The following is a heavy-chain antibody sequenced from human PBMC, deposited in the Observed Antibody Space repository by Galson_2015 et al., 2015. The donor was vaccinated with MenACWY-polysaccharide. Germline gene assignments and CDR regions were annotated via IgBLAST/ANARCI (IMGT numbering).Heavy chain of an antibody. CDR3: ARPQDTSGSYPDY. D-gene: IGHD3-22*01. J-gene: IGHJ4*02. CDR2: IWYDGSKK. Sequence: SLRLSFAASGFTFSSYGMHWVRQAPGKGLEWVAVIWYDGSKKYYADSVKGRFTISRDNSKNTLYLQMNSLRGEDTAVYYCARPQDTSGSYPDYWGQGTLVTVSS. CDR1: GFTFSSYG. V-gene: IGHV3-33*01.